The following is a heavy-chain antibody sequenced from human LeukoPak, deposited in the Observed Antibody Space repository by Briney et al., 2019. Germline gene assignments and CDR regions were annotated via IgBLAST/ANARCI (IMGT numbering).Heavy chain of an antibody. CDR1: GGTFSSYA. V-gene: IGHV1-69*05. Sequence: GSSVKVSCKASGGTFSSYAISWVRQAPGQGLEWMGGIIPIFGTANYAQKFQGRVKITTDESTSTAYMELSSLRSEDTAVYYCARGDYYYDSSDRWDAFDIWGQGTMVTVSS. J-gene: IGHJ3*02. D-gene: IGHD3-22*01. CDR3: ARGDYYYDSSDRWDAFDI. CDR2: IIPIFGTA.